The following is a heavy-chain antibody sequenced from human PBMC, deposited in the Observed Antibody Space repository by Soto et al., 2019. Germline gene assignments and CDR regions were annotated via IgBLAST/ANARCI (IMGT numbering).Heavy chain of an antibody. J-gene: IGHJ4*02. CDR3: ARIGWGGDS. V-gene: IGHV4-61*01. D-gene: IGHD7-27*01. CDR1: GGSVRAGSYH. Sequence: SETLSLTCSVSGGSVRAGSYHWSWIRQPPGKGLEWIGFIPNNGSPDYNPSLKSRVVVSIDRSKNQFSLKVNSVTAADTAVYFCARIGWGGDSWGQGTLVTVS. CDR2: IPNNGSP.